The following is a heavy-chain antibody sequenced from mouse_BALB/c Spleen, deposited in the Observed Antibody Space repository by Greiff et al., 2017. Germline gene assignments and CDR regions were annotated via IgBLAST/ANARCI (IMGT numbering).Heavy chain of an antibody. CDR3: ARDQGYGAWFAY. Sequence: EVQLVESGGGLVQPGGSRKLSCAASGFTFSDYGMAWVRQAPGKGPEWVAFISNLAYSIYYADTVTGRFTISRENAKNTLYLEMSSLRSEDTAMYYCARDQGYGAWFAYWGQGTLVTVSA. CDR1: GFTFSDYG. V-gene: IGHV5-15*02. J-gene: IGHJ3*01. CDR2: ISNLAYSI. D-gene: IGHD1-2*01.